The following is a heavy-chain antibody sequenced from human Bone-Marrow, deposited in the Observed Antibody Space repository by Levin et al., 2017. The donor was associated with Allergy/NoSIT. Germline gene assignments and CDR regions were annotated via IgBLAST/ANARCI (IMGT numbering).Heavy chain of an antibody. CDR1: GGSISNPDW. J-gene: IGHJ5*02. D-gene: IGHD2-8*01. V-gene: IGHV4-4*02. CDR2: ISHNGAT. Sequence: SCAVSGGSISNPDWWTWVRQSPRRGLEWIGDISHNGATKYNAALKSRLTITVDNSKNHFSPKLTSVTAADTAVYYCARGCQEVVKTATVRELWGMGFDPWGQGTHVTVSS. CDR3: ARGCQEVVKTATVRELWGMGFDP.